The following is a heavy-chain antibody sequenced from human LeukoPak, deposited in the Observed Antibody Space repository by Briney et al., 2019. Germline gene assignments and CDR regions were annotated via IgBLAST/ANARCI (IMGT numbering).Heavy chain of an antibody. CDR1: GGSFSGYY. CDR3: ARAPPSGWYWGYYFDY. CDR2: INHSGST. V-gene: IGHV4-34*01. J-gene: IGHJ4*02. D-gene: IGHD6-19*01. Sequence: SETLSLTCAVYGGSFSGYYWSWIRQPPGKGLEWIGEINHSGSTNYNPSLKSRVTISVDTSKNQFSLKLSSVTAADTAVYYCARAPPSGWYWGYYFDYWGQGTLVTVSS.